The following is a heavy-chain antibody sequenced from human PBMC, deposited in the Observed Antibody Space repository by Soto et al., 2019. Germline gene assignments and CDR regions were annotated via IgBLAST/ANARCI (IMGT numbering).Heavy chain of an antibody. Sequence: KPSETLSLTCTVSCGSISSSSYYWGWIRQPPGKGLEWIGSIYYSGSTYYNPSLKSRVTISVDTSKNQFSLKLSSVTAADTAVYYCARQALRFYGMDVWGQGTTVTVSS. CDR2: IYYSGST. CDR3: ARQALRFYGMDV. J-gene: IGHJ6*02. D-gene: IGHD3-16*01. V-gene: IGHV4-39*01. CDR1: CGSISSSSYY.